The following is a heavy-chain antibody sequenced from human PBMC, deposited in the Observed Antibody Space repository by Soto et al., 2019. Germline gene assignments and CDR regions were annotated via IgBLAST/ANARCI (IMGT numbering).Heavy chain of an antibody. J-gene: IGHJ6*02. CDR1: GLPFSNYA. CDR2: ISYEGSNK. Sequence: QVQLVESGGGVVQPGRSLRLSCAASGLPFSNYAMHWVHQAPVKGLEWVAVISYEGSNKYYADSVKGRFTVSRDNAKNTLYLQMHSLRAEDSGVYYCARAGTGGHNFYHFGMDVWGQGTTVSVSS. CDR3: ARAGTGGHNFYHFGMDV. D-gene: IGHD2-8*02. V-gene: IGHV3-30*03.